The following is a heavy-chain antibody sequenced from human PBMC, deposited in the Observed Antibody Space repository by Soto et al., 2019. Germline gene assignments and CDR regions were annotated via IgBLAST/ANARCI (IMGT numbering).Heavy chain of an antibody. V-gene: IGHV6-1*01. Sequence: SQTLSLTCAISGDSVSSNSAAWNWIRQSPSRGLEWLGRTYYRSKWYSDYAVSVKSRITINPDTSKNQFSLQLNSVTPEDTAVYYCARLLLGYCTNGVCYQGYYFDYWGQGTLVTVSS. CDR3: ARLLLGYCTNGVCYQGYYFDY. CDR1: GDSVSSNSAA. CDR2: TYYRSKWYS. J-gene: IGHJ4*02. D-gene: IGHD2-8*01.